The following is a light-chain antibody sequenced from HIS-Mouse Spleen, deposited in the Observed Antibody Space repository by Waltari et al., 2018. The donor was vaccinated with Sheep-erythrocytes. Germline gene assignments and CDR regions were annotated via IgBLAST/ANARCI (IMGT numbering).Light chain of an antibody. J-gene: IGLJ2*01. Sequence: QSVLTQPPSASGTPGQRVTISCSGSSSNIGSNTVNWYQQLPGTAPKLLIYSNKQRPSGVPDRFSGSKSGTSASLAISGLQSEDEADYYCQAWDSSTAVFGGGTKLTVL. CDR3: QAWDSSTAV. CDR1: SSNIGSNT. V-gene: IGLV1-44*01. CDR2: SNK.